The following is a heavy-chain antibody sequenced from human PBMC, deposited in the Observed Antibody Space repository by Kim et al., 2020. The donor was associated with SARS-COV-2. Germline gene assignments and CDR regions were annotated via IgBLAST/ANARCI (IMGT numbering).Heavy chain of an antibody. CDR3: ASESGSYFKSYYYGMDV. Sequence: SETLSLTCTVSGGSISSSSYYWGWIRQPPGKGLEWIGSIYYSGSTYYNPSLKSRVTISVDTSKNQFSLKLSSVTAADTAVYYCASESGSYFKSYYYGMDVWGQGTTVTVSS. D-gene: IGHD1-26*01. CDR1: GGSISSSSYY. CDR2: IYYSGST. J-gene: IGHJ6*02. V-gene: IGHV4-39*01.